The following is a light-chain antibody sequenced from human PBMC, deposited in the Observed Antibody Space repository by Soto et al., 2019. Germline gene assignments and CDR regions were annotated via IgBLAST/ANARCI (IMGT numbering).Light chain of an antibody. V-gene: IGKV1-39*01. CDR2: AAS. CDR1: QSISSY. Sequence: DIQMTQSPSSLSASVGDRVTITCRASQSISSYLNWYQQKPGKAPNLLIYAASTIQIGVPSRFSGSGSGTDFTLTIRSLQPEDFATYYCQQSYTTPLTFGVGTKVEIK. J-gene: IGKJ4*01. CDR3: QQSYTTPLT.